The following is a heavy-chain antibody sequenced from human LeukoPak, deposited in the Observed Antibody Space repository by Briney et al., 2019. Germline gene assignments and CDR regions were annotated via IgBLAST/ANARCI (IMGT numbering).Heavy chain of an antibody. Sequence: GGSLRLSCAASGFTFSSYAMSWVRQAPGKGLDWVSAISGSGDTTYYADSVKGRFTISRGNSKNTLYLQMNSLRAEDTALYFCAKARGFAEFDYWGQGTLVTVFS. J-gene: IGHJ4*02. CDR3: AKARGFAEFDY. CDR2: ISGSGDTT. CDR1: GFTFSSYA. D-gene: IGHD3-10*01. V-gene: IGHV3-23*01.